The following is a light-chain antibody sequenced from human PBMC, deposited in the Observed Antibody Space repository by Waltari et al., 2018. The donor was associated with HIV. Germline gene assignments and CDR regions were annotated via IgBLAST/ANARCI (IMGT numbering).Light chain of an antibody. J-gene: IGLJ3*02. V-gene: IGLV2-14*03. Sequence: QSALTQPASVSGSPGQSIVISCTGTSDDVGYYTFVSWYQQHPGKVPKLVIYDVTSPPAGVSKWFSGSKSGNTASLTISGLRADDEADYYCSSYVGSSTSWLFGGGTKLTV. CDR3: SSYVGSSTSWL. CDR1: SDDVGYYTF. CDR2: DVT.